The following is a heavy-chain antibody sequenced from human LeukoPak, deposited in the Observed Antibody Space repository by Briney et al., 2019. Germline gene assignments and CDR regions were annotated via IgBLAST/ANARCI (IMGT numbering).Heavy chain of an antibody. J-gene: IGHJ5*02. CDR1: GGSISSSSYY. Sequence: PSETLSLTCTVSGGSISSSSYYWGWIRQPPGKGLEWIGSIYYSGSTYYNPSLKSRVTISVDTSKNQFSLKLSSVTAADTAVYYCARGHLTGYYRVLNWFDPWGQGTLVTVSS. D-gene: IGHD3-9*01. CDR3: ARGHLTGYYRVLNWFDP. CDR2: IYYSGST. V-gene: IGHV4-39*07.